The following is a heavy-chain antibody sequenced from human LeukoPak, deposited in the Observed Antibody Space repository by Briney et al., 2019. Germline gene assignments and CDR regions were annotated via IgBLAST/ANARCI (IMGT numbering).Heavy chain of an antibody. J-gene: IGHJ4*02. Sequence: SETLSLTCTVSSYSISSGYYWGWIRQPPGKGLEWIGNIYHSGNTYNKPSLKSRVTISVDTSKNQFSLKLSSVTAADTAVYYCASSGWYRGYWGQGTLVTVSS. CDR3: ASSGWYRGY. D-gene: IGHD6-19*01. CDR2: IYHSGNT. V-gene: IGHV4-38-2*02. CDR1: SYSISSGYY.